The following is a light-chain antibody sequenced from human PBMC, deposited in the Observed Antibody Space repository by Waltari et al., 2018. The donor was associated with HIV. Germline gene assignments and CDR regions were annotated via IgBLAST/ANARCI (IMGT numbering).Light chain of an antibody. Sequence: DIVMTQSPDALAVSLGERATINCKSSQSVLRSSNNKNSLAWYQHKAGQPPKLLIYWASTRESGVPDRFCGSGSGTDFTLTISSLQAEDVAIYFCQQYNSIPTFGQGTKVEIK. V-gene: IGKV4-1*01. CDR3: QQYNSIPT. CDR2: WAS. J-gene: IGKJ1*01. CDR1: QSVLRSSNNKNS.